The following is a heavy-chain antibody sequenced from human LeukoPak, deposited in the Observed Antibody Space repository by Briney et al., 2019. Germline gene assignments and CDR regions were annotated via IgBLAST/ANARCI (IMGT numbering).Heavy chain of an antibody. D-gene: IGHD2-2*01. CDR3: ARVATFSSSPLDY. V-gene: IGHV3-21*01. CDR2: ISSSSTYI. Sequence: GGSLRLSCAASGFTFRRYGMSWVRQAPGKGLERVSSISSSSTYIYYADSVKGRFTISRDNAKNSLYLQMSSLRAEDTAVYYCARVATFSSSPLDYWGQGTLVTVSS. J-gene: IGHJ4*02. CDR1: GFTFRRYG.